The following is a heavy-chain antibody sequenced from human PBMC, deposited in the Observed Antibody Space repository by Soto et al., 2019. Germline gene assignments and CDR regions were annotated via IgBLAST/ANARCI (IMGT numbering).Heavy chain of an antibody. D-gene: IGHD6-6*01. CDR2: INPSGGST. Sequence: AAVKVSFKASGYTFTSYYMHWVRQAPGQGLEWMGIINPSGGSTSYAQKFQGRVTMTRDTSTSTVYMELSSLRSEDTAVYYCARDQLMYSSSPIFDYWGQGTLVTVSS. CDR1: GYTFTSYY. J-gene: IGHJ4*02. V-gene: IGHV1-46*01. CDR3: ARDQLMYSSSPIFDY.